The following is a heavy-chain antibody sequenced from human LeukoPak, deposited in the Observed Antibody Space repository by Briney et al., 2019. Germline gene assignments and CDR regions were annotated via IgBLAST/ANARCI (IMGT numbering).Heavy chain of an antibody. V-gene: IGHV4-34*01. J-gene: IGHJ4*02. CDR2: INHSGST. Sequence: SETLSLTCAVYGGSFSGYYWSWIRQPPGKGLELIGEINHSGSTNYNPSLKSRVTISVDTSKNQFSLKLSSVTAADTAVYYCARGRLYCSGGSCYPNWGQGTLVTVSS. CDR3: ARGRLYCSGGSCYPN. D-gene: IGHD2-15*01. CDR1: GGSFSGYY.